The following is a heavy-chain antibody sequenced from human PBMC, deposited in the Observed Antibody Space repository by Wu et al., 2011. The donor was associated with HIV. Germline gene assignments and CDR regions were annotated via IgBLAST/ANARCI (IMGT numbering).Heavy chain of an antibody. V-gene: IGHV1-69*05. CDR2: IIPMFGTA. CDR1: GGTFSSYG. Sequence: QVQLVQSGAEVKKPGSSVKVSCKASGGTFSSYGISWVRQAPGQGLEWMGGIIPMFGTAKYAQKFQGRVTITTDESTSTAYMELSSLRSEDTAIYYCARESEGQRMKGFYYYMAVWGKGTTVTVSS. CDR3: ARESEGQRMKGFYYYMAV. D-gene: IGHD1-1*01. J-gene: IGHJ6*03.